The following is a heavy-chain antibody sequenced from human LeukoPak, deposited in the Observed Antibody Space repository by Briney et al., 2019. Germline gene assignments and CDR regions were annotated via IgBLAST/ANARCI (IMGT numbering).Heavy chain of an antibody. CDR1: GYSISSGYY. J-gene: IGHJ5*02. V-gene: IGHV4-38-2*02. CDR2: IYHSGST. Sequence: SETLSLTCTVSGYSISSGYYWGWIRQPPGKGLEWIGSIYHSGSTYYNPSLKSRVTISVDTSKNQFFLKLSSVTAADTAVYYCARHGSYVFGDENWFDPWGQGTLVTVSS. CDR3: ARHGSYVFGDENWFDP. D-gene: IGHD3-10*01.